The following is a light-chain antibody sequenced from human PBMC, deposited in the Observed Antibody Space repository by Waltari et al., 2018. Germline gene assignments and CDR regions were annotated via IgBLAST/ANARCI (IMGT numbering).Light chain of an antibody. CDR2: GAS. CDR1: QSVLYSSNNKNF. J-gene: IGKJ1*01. Sequence: DIVMTQSPDSLAVSLGERATINCKSSQSVLYSSNNKNFLAWYQQKPGQTPKVLIYGASTRESGVPDRFSGSGSGTDFTLTISSLQAEDVVVYYCHQYYSTPWTFGQGTEVEIK. V-gene: IGKV4-1*01. CDR3: HQYYSTPWT.